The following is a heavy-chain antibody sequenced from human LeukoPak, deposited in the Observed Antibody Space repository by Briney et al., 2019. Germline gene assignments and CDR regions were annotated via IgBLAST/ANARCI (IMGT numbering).Heavy chain of an antibody. J-gene: IGHJ5*02. Sequence: PSETLSLTCTVSGGSISSYYWSWIRQPAGKGLEWIGRIYTSGSTNYNPSLKSRVTMSVDTSKNQFSLKLSSVTAADMAAYYCARGGREVVVPAAITWFDPWGQGTLVTVSS. CDR3: ARGGREVVVPAAITWFDP. V-gene: IGHV4-4*07. CDR1: GGSISSYY. CDR2: IYTSGST. D-gene: IGHD2-2*02.